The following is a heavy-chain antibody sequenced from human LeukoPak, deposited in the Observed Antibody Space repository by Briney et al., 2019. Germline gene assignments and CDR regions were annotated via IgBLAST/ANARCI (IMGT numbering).Heavy chain of an antibody. J-gene: IGHJ4*02. V-gene: IGHV3-21*01. Sequence: GGSLRLSCAASGFTLSSHNMNWVRQAPGKGLEWVSSISSSSSYIYYADSVKGRFTVSRDNAKNSLYLQMNSLRAEDTAVYYCAREDGSGSFKTFDYWGQGTLVTVSS. CDR2: ISSSSSYI. CDR3: AREDGSGSFKTFDY. D-gene: IGHD3-10*01. CDR1: GFTLSSHN.